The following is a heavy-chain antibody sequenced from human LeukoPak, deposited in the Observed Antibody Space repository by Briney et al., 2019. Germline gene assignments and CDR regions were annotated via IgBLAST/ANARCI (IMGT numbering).Heavy chain of an antibody. D-gene: IGHD2-15*01. CDR2: ISAGGHNT. CDR1: GFSSSDYA. V-gene: IGHV3-23*01. CDR3: ANQPERYCSGGSCLPSTG. Sequence: PGGSLRLSCDASGFSSSDYAMHWVRQAPGKGLEWVSGISAGGHNTYYADSVKGRFTISRDNSKNTLFVQMNSLGSDDTAVYYCANQPERYCSGGSCLPSTGWGQGTLVTVSS. J-gene: IGHJ4*02.